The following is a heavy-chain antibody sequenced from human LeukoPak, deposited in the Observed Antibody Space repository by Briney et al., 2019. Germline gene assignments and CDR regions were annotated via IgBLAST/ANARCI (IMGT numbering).Heavy chain of an antibody. D-gene: IGHD3-9*01. Sequence: ASVKVSCKASGGTFSSYAISWVRQAPGQGLEWMGGIIPIFGTANYAQKFQGRVTITADESTSTAYMELSSLRSEDTAVYYCARCLGCYDILTGYYDAGGLHWYFDLWGRGTLVTVPS. CDR1: GGTFSSYA. CDR3: ARCLGCYDILTGYYDAGGLHWYFDL. V-gene: IGHV1-69*13. J-gene: IGHJ2*01. CDR2: IIPIFGTA.